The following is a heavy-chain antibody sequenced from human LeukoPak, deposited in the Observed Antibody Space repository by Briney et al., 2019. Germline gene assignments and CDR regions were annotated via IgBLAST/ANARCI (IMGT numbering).Heavy chain of an antibody. V-gene: IGHV1-2*02. CDR2: INPNSGGT. Sequence: GASVKVSCKASGYTFTGYYMHWVRQAPGQGLEWMGWINPNSGGTNYAQKFQGRVTMTRDTSISTAYMELSRLRSDDTAVYYCARPGCGRYEHYYKGVLGKGTTVTVSS. CDR1: GYTFTGYY. J-gene: IGHJ6*03. CDR3: ARPGCGRYEHYYKGV. D-gene: IGHD3-9*01.